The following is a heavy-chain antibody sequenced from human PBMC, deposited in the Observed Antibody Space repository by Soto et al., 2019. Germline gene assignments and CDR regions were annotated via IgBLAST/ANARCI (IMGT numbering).Heavy chain of an antibody. CDR3: TRGSVVPDAMGVGYYYYGMDG. V-gene: IGHV1-69*06. CDR1: GGTFSSYA. J-gene: IGHJ6*04. CDR2: IIPIFGTA. Sequence: QVQLVQSGAEVKKPGSSVKVSCKASGGTFSSYAISWVRQAPGQGLEWMGGIIPIFGTANYAQKLQGRVTITTAKSTITANMGMSSLRSEDTDVYYCTRGSVVPDAMGVGYYYYGMDGRGKGATVTVSS. D-gene: IGHD2-2*01.